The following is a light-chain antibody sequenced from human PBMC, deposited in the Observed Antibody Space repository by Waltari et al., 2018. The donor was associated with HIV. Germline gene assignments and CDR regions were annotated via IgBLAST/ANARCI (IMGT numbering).Light chain of an antibody. V-gene: IGLV1-51*01. CDR1: SSNIGNNS. CDR3: GTWDSSLSAVV. J-gene: IGLJ2*01. Sequence: QSVLTQPPSVSAAPGQKVTISCSGSSSNIGNNSVSWYQQLPGTAPKLLIYDSNKRPSGIPDRFSGSKSGTSATLGITGLQTGDEADYYCGTWDSSLSAVVFGGGTTLTVL. CDR2: DSN.